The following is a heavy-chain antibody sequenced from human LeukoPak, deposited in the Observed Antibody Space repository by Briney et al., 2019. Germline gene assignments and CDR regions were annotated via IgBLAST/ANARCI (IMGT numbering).Heavy chain of an antibody. CDR1: GGSISSHY. Sequence: SETLSLTCTVSGGSISSHYWSWIRQPPGKGLEWIGYIYYSGSTNYNPSLKSRVTISVDTSKNQFSLKLSSVTAADTAVYYCARITMVRGATYYYYYTDVWGKGTTVTVSS. V-gene: IGHV4-59*11. CDR2: IYYSGST. J-gene: IGHJ6*03. D-gene: IGHD3-10*01. CDR3: ARITMVRGATYYYYYTDV.